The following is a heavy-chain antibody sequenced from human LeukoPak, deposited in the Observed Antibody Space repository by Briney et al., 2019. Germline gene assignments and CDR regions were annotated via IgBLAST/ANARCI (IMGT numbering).Heavy chain of an antibody. J-gene: IGHJ4*02. CDR3: ARLTSHYYDSSGYYPTV. CDR1: GGTFSSYA. CDR2: ITPIFGTA. Sequence: GASVKVSCKASGGTFSSYAISWVRQAPGQGLEWMGGITPIFGTANYAQKFQGRVTITADESTSTAYMELSSLRSEDTAVYYCARLTSHYYDSSGYYPTVWGQGTLVTVSS. D-gene: IGHD3-22*01. V-gene: IGHV1-69*13.